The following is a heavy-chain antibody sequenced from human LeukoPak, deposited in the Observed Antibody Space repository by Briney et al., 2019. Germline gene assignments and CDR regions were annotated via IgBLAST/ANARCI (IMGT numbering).Heavy chain of an antibody. J-gene: IGHJ5*02. CDR2: ISWNSGSI. Sequence: GGSLRLSCAASGFTFSSYAMSWVRQAPGKGLEWVSGISWNSGSIGYADSVKGRFTISRDNAKNSLYLQMNSLRAEDTALYYCAKANDNGGYYDSSGYYFLTGNWFDPWGQGTLVTVSS. D-gene: IGHD3-22*01. V-gene: IGHV3-9*01. CDR3: AKANDNGGYYDSSGYYFLTGNWFDP. CDR1: GFTFSSYA.